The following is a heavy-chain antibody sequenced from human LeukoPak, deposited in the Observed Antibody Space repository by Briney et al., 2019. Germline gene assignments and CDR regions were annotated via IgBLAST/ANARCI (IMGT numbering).Heavy chain of an antibody. Sequence: GGSLRLSCAASGFTFSSYGMHWVRQAPGKGLEWVAFIRYDGSNKYYADSVKGRFTISRDNSKNALYLQMNSLRAEDTAIYYCAKFPVGKTFFDFWGQGNLVTVSS. CDR1: GFTFSSYG. CDR3: AKFPVGKTFFDF. J-gene: IGHJ4*02. V-gene: IGHV3-30*02. CDR2: IRYDGSNK. D-gene: IGHD4-23*01.